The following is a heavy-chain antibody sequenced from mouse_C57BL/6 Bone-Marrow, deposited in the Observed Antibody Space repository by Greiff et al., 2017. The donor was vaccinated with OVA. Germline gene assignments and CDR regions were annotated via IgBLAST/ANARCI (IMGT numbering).Heavy chain of an antibody. D-gene: IGHD4-1*01. CDR3: ARWGATGTSWFAY. Sequence: QVQLQQPGAELVKPGASVKMSCKASGYTFTSYWITWVKQRPGQGLEWIGDIYPGSGSTNYNEKFKSKATLTVDTSSSPAYMQLSSLTSEDSAVYYCARWGATGTSWFAYWGQGTLVTVSA. J-gene: IGHJ3*01. CDR2: IYPGSGST. V-gene: IGHV1-55*01. CDR1: GYTFTSYW.